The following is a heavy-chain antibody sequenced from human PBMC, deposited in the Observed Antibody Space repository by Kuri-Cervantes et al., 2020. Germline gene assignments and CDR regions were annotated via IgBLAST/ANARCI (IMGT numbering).Heavy chain of an antibody. Sequence: SETLSLTCTVSGGSISSYYWSWTRQPAGKGLEWIGRIYTSGSTNYNPSLKSRVTMSVDTSKNQFSLKLSSVTAADTAVYYCAREGYSSGWYRETIDYWGQGTLVTVSS. CDR2: IYTSGST. CDR3: AREGYSSGWYRETIDY. D-gene: IGHD6-19*01. CDR1: GGSISSYY. J-gene: IGHJ4*02. V-gene: IGHV4-4*07.